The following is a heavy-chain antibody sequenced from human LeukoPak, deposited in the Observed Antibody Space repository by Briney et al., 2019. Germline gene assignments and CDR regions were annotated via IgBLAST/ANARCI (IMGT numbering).Heavy chain of an antibody. CDR1: GFTFSTYG. CDR2: VSSTGGTT. CDR3: AKDRLLNCRGDCYIFDY. D-gene: IGHD2-21*02. Sequence: GGTLRLSCAASGFTFSTYGMSWVRQAPGKGLEWVSAVSSTGGTTYYADSVKGRFTISRDNSKNTLFLQINSLRAEDTAVYYCAKDRLLNCRGDCYIFDYWGQGTVVTVSS. V-gene: IGHV3-23*01. J-gene: IGHJ4*02.